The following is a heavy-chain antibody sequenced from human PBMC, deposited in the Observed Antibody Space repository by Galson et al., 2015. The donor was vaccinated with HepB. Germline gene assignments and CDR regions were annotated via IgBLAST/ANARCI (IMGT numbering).Heavy chain of an antibody. CDR3: AREPGWELHNWFDP. Sequence: SVTVSCKASGYTFTSYDINWVRQATGQGLEWMGWMNPNSGNTGYAQKFQGRVTMTRNTSICTAYMELSSLRSEDTAVYYCAREPGWELHNWFDPWGQGTLVTVSS. V-gene: IGHV1-8*01. CDR2: MNPNSGNT. D-gene: IGHD1-26*01. CDR1: GYTFTSYD. J-gene: IGHJ5*02.